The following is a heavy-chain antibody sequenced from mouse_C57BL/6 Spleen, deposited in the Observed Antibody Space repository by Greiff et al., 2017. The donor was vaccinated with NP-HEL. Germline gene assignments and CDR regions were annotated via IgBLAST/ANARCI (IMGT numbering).Heavy chain of an antibody. V-gene: IGHV6-3*01. CDR1: GFTFSNYW. Sequence: EVQRVESGGGLVQPGGSMKLSCVASGFTFSNYWMNWVRQSPEKGLEWVAQIRLKSDNYASHYAESVKGRFTISRDDSKSSVYLQMNNLSAEDTGIYYCTEESYWGQGTLVTVSA. CDR3: TEESY. CDR2: IRLKSDNYAS. J-gene: IGHJ3*01.